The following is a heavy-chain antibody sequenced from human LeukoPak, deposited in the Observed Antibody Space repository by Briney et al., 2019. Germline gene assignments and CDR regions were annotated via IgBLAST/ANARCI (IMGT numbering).Heavy chain of an antibody. CDR1: GFTFSSYS. J-gene: IGHJ4*02. D-gene: IGHD6-13*01. V-gene: IGHV3-48*01. CDR2: ISSSSSTI. CDR3: ARGPGIAAAGHLFGY. Sequence: GGSLRLPCAASGFTFSSYSMNWVRQAPGKGLEWVSYISSSSSTIYYADSVKGRFTISRDNAKNSLYLQMNSLRAEDTAVYYCARGPGIAAAGHLFGYWGQGTLVTVSS.